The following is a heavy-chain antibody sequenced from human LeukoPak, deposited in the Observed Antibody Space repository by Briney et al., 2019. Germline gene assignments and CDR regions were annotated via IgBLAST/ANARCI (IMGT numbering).Heavy chain of an antibody. CDR1: GGSISSGGYY. CDR3: ARVRDGDYGYIGFDP. D-gene: IGHD4-17*01. Sequence: SETLSLTCTVSGGSISSGGYYWSWIRQHPGKGLEWIGYIYYSGRTYYNPSLKSRVTISVDTSKNQFSLKLSSVTAADTAVYYCARVRDGDYGYIGFDPWGQGTLVTVSP. CDR2: IYYSGRT. V-gene: IGHV4-31*03. J-gene: IGHJ5*02.